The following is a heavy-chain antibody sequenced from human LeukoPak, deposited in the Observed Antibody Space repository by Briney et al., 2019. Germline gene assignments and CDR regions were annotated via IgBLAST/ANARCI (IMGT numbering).Heavy chain of an antibody. D-gene: IGHD3-10*01. V-gene: IGHV3-7*01. CDR2: IKQDGSGK. CDR3: ARGNSGAFDI. J-gene: IGHJ3*02. CDR1: GFTFSNYW. Sequence: GGSLRLSCAASGFTFSNYWINWVRQAPGKGLEWVANIKQDGSGKSYVDPVKGRFTISRDNTKNSLYLQMNSLRVEDTAVYYCARGNSGAFDIWGRGTMVTVSS.